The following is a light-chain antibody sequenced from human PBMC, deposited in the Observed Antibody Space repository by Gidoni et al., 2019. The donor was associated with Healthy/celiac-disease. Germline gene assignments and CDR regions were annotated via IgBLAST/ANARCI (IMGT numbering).Light chain of an antibody. Sequence: EFVLTQSPGTLALSPGARATLSCRASQSVSSSYLAWYQQKPGQAPKLLIYGASSRDTGIPERFSGSGSGTDFTLTISRLEPEDFAMYYCQQYDSSPWTFGQGTKVEIK. CDR2: GAS. J-gene: IGKJ1*01. CDR3: QQYDSSPWT. V-gene: IGKV3-20*01. CDR1: QSVSSSY.